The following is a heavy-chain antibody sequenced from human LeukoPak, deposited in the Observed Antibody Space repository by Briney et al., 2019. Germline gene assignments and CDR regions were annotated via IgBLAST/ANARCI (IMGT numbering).Heavy chain of an antibody. J-gene: IGHJ4*02. CDR3: ARALVVVAANDDY. V-gene: IGHV3-21*01. Sequence: GGSLRLYCAASGFTFSSYSMNWVRQAPGKGLEWVSSISSSSSYIYYADSVKGRFTISRDNAKNSLYLQMNSLRAEDTAVYYCARALVVVAANDDYWGQGTLVTGSS. D-gene: IGHD2-15*01. CDR2: ISSSSSYI. CDR1: GFTFSSYS.